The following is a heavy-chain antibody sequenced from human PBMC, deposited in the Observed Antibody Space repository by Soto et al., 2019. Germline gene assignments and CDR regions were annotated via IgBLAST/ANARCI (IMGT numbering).Heavy chain of an antibody. J-gene: IGHJ5*02. D-gene: IGHD6-13*01. CDR3: ARVRSSSSWSTRGNWFDP. V-gene: IGHV4-30-4*01. CDR2: IFYTGST. Sequence: SETLSLTCSVSGGTINSGDYFWSWIRQPPGKGLEWIGSIFYTGSTYYSPSLKSRASMSMDTSKNLFSLKLSSVTAADTAVYYCARVRSSSSWSTRGNWFDPWGQGTLVTVSS. CDR1: GGTINSGDYF.